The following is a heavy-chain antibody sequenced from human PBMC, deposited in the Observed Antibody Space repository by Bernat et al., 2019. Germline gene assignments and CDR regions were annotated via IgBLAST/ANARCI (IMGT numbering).Heavy chain of an antibody. CDR1: GFTFSSYA. V-gene: IGHV3-30-3*01. Sequence: QVQLVESGGGVVQPGRSLRLSCAASGFTFSSYAMHWVRQAPGKGLEWVAVISYDGSNKYYADSVKGRFTISRDNSQNTLYLQMNSLRAEDTAVYYCARDRYDILTGYTYYFDYWGQGTLVTVSS. J-gene: IGHJ4*02. CDR2: ISYDGSNK. CDR3: ARDRYDILTGYTYYFDY. D-gene: IGHD3-9*01.